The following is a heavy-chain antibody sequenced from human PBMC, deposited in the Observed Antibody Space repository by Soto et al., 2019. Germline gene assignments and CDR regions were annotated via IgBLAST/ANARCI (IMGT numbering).Heavy chain of an antibody. J-gene: IGHJ3*01. V-gene: IGHV3-48*03. D-gene: IGHD1-26*01. CDR2: IHPSGQPI. CDR3: ARRARR. Sequence: EVQLVESGGGLVQPGGSLRLSCAVSGFTFSSSEMYWVRQAPGKGLEWISYIHPSGQPIFYADSVKGRFTISRDNANNSLFLKMNSLRAEDTAVYYCARRARRWGQGTMVTVSS. CDR1: GFTFSSSE.